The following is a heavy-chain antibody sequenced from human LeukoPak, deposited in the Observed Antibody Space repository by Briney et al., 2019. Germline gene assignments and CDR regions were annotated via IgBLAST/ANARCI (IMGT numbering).Heavy chain of an antibody. CDR1: GFTFSSYE. J-gene: IGHJ6*03. CDR3: ARGVGELSFGRTKYYYYYYMDV. CDR2: ISSSGSTI. V-gene: IGHV3-48*03. Sequence: GGSLRLSCAASGFTFSSYEMNWVRQAPGKGLEWVSYISSSGSTIYYADSVKGRFTISRDNAKNSLYLQMNSLRAEDTAVYYCARGVGELSFGRTKYYYYYYMDVWGKGTTVTISS. D-gene: IGHD3-16*02.